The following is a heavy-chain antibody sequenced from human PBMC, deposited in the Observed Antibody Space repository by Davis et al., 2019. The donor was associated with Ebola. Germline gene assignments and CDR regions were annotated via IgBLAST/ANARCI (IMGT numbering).Heavy chain of an antibody. Sequence: PGGSLRLSCAASGFTFSSYSMNWVRQAPGKGLEWVSSIYSVSIYIYYADSVKGRFTISRDNAKNSLYLQMNSLRAEDTAVYYCAKGSWIFGVVIWFDPWGQGTLVTVSS. CDR2: IYSVSIYI. CDR3: AKGSWIFGVVIWFDP. D-gene: IGHD3-3*01. V-gene: IGHV3-21*04. CDR1: GFTFSSYS. J-gene: IGHJ5*02.